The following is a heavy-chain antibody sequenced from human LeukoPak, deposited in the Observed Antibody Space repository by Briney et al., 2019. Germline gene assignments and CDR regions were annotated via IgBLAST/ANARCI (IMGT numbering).Heavy chain of an antibody. Sequence: PGGSLRLSCAASGFTFSSYWMSWVRQAPGKGLEWVANIKQDGSEKYYVDSVKGRFTISRDNAKNSLDLQMNSLRGEDTAVYYCARAGGYASSWAYWGQGTLVTVSS. V-gene: IGHV3-7*01. CDR3: ARAGGYASSWAY. D-gene: IGHD5-12*01. CDR2: IKQDGSEK. J-gene: IGHJ4*02. CDR1: GFTFSSYW.